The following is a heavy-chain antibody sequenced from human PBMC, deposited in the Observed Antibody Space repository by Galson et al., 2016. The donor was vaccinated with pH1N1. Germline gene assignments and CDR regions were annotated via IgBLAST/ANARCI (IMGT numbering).Heavy chain of an antibody. J-gene: IGHJ1*01. V-gene: IGHV3-74*01. CDR3: VRGRYCSGSSCYSPPPEDFQH. CDR2: VNNDGSST. D-gene: IGHD2-15*01. CDR1: GFIFTNYW. Sequence: SLRLSCAASGFIFTNYWMHWVRQAPGRGLVWVARVNNDGSSTNYADSVKGRFTLSRDNAKNTVFLEMSSLRAEDTGAYYCVRGRYCSGSSCYSPPPEDFQHWGRGTLLTVSS.